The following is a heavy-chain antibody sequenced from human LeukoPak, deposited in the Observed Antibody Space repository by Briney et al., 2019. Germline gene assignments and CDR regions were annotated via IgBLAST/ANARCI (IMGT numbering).Heavy chain of an antibody. J-gene: IGHJ6*03. D-gene: IGHD3-16*01. Sequence: GASVKVSCKASGYTFTGYYMHWVRQAPGQGLEWMGWINPNSGGTNYAQKFQGRVTMTRDTSISTAYTELSRLRSDDTAVYYCARDGGPDPYYYYYMDVWGKGTTVTVPS. CDR1: GYTFTGYY. V-gene: IGHV1-2*02. CDR2: INPNSGGT. CDR3: ARDGGPDPYYYYYMDV.